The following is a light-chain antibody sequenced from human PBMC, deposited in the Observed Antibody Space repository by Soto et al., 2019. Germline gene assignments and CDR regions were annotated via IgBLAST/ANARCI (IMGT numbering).Light chain of an antibody. Sequence: LVVTQSPSASASLGASVKLTCTLSSGHSSYAIAWHQQQPEKGPRYLMKLDSDGSHTKGDAIPDRFSGSSSGAERYLTISSLQSEDEADYYCQTWGTGIHVVFGGGTKLTVL. V-gene: IGLV4-69*01. CDR2: LDSDGSH. CDR3: QTWGTGIHVV. J-gene: IGLJ2*01. CDR1: SGHSSYA.